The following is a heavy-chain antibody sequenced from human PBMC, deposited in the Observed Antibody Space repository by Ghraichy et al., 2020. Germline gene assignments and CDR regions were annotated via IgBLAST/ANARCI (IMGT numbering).Heavy chain of an antibody. D-gene: IGHD3-3*01. CDR3: ARFFPHYYYYGMDV. J-gene: IGHJ6*02. V-gene: IGHV4-59*01. Sequence: SETLSLTCTVSGGSISSYYWSWIRQPPGKGLEWIGYIYYSGGTNYNPSLKSRVTISVDTSKNQFSLKLSSVTAADTAVYYCARFFPHYYYYGMDVWGQGTTVTVSS. CDR1: GGSISSYY. CDR2: IYYSGGT.